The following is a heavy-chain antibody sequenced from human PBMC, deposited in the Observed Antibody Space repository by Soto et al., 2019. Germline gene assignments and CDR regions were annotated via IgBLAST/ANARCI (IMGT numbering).Heavy chain of an antibody. V-gene: IGHV4-34*01. D-gene: IGHD2-15*01. CDR2: INHSGST. CDR1: GGSFSGYY. CDR3: ARGSGILKNYYYYGMDV. J-gene: IGHJ6*02. Sequence: ETLSLTCAVYGGSFSGYYWSWIRQPPGKGLEWIGEINHSGSTNYNPSLKSRVAISVDTSKNQFSLRLSSVTAADTAVYYCARGSGILKNYYYYGMDVWGQGTTVTVSS.